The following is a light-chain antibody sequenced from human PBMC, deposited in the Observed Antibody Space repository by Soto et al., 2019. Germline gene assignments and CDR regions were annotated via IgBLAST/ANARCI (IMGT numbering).Light chain of an antibody. Sequence: QSVLTQPPSVSGAPGQRVTISCTGSSSNIGAGYNVHWYHPLPGTAPKLLIYGNSNRPSGFPDRFSGSKSGTSASLAITGLQAEDEADYSCQSYDIRVRVVFGGGTKLTVL. CDR3: QSYDIRVRVV. CDR1: SSNIGAGYN. CDR2: GNS. V-gene: IGLV1-40*01. J-gene: IGLJ2*01.